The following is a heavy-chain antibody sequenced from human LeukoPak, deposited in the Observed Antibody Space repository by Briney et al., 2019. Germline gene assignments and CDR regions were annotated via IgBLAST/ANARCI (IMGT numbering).Heavy chain of an antibody. D-gene: IGHD4-17*01. CDR1: GFIFSNYG. V-gene: IGHV3-64D*06. Sequence: PGGSLRPSCSASGFIFSNYGMYWVRQAPGKGLEFVSAISSDGDNTFYADSVKGRFTISRDNSKNMLYLQTSSLRGEDTAVYYCVRVNDYGDRNLYYFGYWGQGTLVTVSS. CDR2: ISSDGDNT. J-gene: IGHJ4*02. CDR3: VRVNDYGDRNLYYFGY.